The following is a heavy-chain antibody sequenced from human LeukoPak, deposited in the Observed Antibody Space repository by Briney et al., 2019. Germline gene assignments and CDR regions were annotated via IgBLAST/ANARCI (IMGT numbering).Heavy chain of an antibody. CDR3: ARDRPLDADDYYGFYYFDY. CDR1: GYTFTGYY. J-gene: IGHJ4*02. Sequence: ASVKVSCKASGYTFTGYYMHWVRQAPGQGLEWMGWINPNSGGTNHARKFQGRVTMTRDTSISTAYMELSRLRSDDTAVYYCARDRPLDADDYYGFYYFDYWGQGTLVTVSS. V-gene: IGHV1-2*02. D-gene: IGHD3-10*01. CDR2: INPNSGGT.